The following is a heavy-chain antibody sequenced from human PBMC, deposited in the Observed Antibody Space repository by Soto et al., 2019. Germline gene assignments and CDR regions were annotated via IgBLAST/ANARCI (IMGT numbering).Heavy chain of an antibody. V-gene: IGHV4-30-2*01. CDR3: ARAMIVVDLNWFDP. CDR2: IYHSGST. D-gene: IGHD3-22*01. CDR1: GGSISSGGYS. Sequence: SETLSLTCAVSGGSISSGGYSWSWIRQPPGEGLEWIGYIYHSGSTYYNPSLKSRVTISVDRSKNQFSLKLSSVTAADTAVYYCARAMIVVDLNWFDPWGQGTLVTVS. J-gene: IGHJ5*02.